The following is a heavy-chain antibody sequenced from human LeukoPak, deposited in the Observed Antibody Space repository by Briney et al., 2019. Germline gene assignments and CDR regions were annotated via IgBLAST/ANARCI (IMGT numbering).Heavy chain of an antibody. Sequence: ASVKVSCKASGYTFTSYYMHWVRQAPGQGLEWMGWINPNSGGTNYAQKFQGRVTMTRDMSTSTVYMELSSLRPEDTAVYYCAREERQQLVSLNYWGQGTLVTVSS. CDR3: AREERQQLVSLNY. V-gene: IGHV1-2*02. CDR2: INPNSGGT. CDR1: GYTFTSYY. D-gene: IGHD6-13*01. J-gene: IGHJ4*02.